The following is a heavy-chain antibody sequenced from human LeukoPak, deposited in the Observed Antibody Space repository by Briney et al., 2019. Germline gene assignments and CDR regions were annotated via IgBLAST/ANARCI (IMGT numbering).Heavy chain of an antibody. CDR1: GFTFSSYA. J-gene: IGHJ4*02. V-gene: IGHV3-23*01. D-gene: IGHD4-17*01. CDR2: ISGSGGST. Sequence: GRSLRLSCAASGFTFSSYAMSWVRQAPGKGLEWVSAISGSGGSTYYADSVKGRFTISRDNSKNTLYLQMNSLRAEDTAVYYCALPPSPDYDLFDWGQGTLVTVSS. CDR3: ALPPSPDYDLFD.